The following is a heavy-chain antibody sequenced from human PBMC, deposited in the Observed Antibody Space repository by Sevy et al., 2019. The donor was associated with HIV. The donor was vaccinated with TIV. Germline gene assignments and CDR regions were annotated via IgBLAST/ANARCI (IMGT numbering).Heavy chain of an antibody. Sequence: GGSLRLSCAASGFTFSYYWMSWVRQAPGKGLEWVGRIKSKTDGGTTDYAAPVKGRFTISRDDSKNTLYLQMNSLKTEDTAVYYCTTVAQFTAFDIWGQGTMVTVSS. CDR2: IKSKTDGGTT. V-gene: IGHV3-15*01. CDR1: GFTFSYYW. J-gene: IGHJ3*02. CDR3: TTVAQFTAFDI.